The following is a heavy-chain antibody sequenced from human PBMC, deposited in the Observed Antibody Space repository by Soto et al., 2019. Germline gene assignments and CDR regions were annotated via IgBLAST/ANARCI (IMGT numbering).Heavy chain of an antibody. Sequence: SETLSLTCTVSGGSISNFYWSWIRQPPGKGLEWIGYVYYTGSTSYNPSLKRRVTFSADSSRGQFSLRLNPVTAADTAVYYCARTVLGPDLLADSFVDYYYYMDVWGQGTTVTVSS. D-gene: IGHD3-9*01. CDR1: GGSISNFY. CDR3: ARTVLGPDLLADSFVDYYYYMDV. V-gene: IGHV4-59*08. CDR2: VYYTGST. J-gene: IGHJ6*03.